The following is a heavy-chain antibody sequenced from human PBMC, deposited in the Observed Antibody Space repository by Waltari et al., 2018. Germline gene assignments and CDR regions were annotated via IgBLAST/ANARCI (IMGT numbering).Heavy chain of an antibody. Sequence: QVQLVQSGAEVKKPGSSVKVSCKASGGTFSSYAISWVRQAPGQGLEWMGGIIPIFGTANYAQKFQGRVTITADESTSTAYMELSSLNTEDTAVYFCCRLKSGDYDAFDIWGQGTMVTVSS. V-gene: IGHV1-69*01. CDR2: IIPIFGTA. D-gene: IGHD7-27*01. CDR1: GGTFSSYA. CDR3: CRLKSGDYDAFDI. J-gene: IGHJ3*02.